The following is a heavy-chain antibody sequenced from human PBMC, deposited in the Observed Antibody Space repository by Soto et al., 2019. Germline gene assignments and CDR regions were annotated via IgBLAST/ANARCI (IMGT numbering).Heavy chain of an antibody. J-gene: IGHJ1*01. CDR3: AKSEGSGWFHYFQH. CDR2: ISKTGDST. V-gene: IGHV3-23*01. Sequence: EVQLLESGGGLVQPGGSLRLSCAASGFTFSSDTMSWVRQAPGKGLEWVSAISKTGDSTHYADSVKGRFTISRDTSTNTLYLQMNSLRAEDTAVYYCAKSEGSGWFHYFQHWGQGTLVTVSS. D-gene: IGHD6-19*01. CDR1: GFTFSSDT.